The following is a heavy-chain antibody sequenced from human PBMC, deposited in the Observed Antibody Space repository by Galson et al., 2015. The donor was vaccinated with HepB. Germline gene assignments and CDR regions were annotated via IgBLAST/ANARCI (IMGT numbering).Heavy chain of an antibody. J-gene: IGHJ3*02. D-gene: IGHD2-21*01. Sequence: SLRLSCAASGFTFSTYGMHWVRQAPGKGLEWLAVIWNDGSNKYYADSVKGRFTISRDNSKNILYPQMNSLRAEDTAIYYCAREGLVWLASLDMWGQGTRVTVSS. CDR3: AREGLVWLASLDM. CDR1: GFTFSTYG. CDR2: IWNDGSNK. V-gene: IGHV3-33*01.